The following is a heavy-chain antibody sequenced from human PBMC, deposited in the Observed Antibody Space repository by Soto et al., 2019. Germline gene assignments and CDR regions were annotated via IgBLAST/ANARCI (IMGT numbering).Heavy chain of an antibody. D-gene: IGHD3-3*01. CDR2: VFHSGST. J-gene: IGHJ4*02. CDR3: AALSYGSGFIDE. CDR1: GGSISISSW. Sequence: PSETLSLTCAVSGGSISISSWWSWVRQPPGKGLEWIGEVFHSGSTNYNPSLKSRLTISVDKSKNQFSLKLTSVTAADTAVYYCAALSYGSGFIDEWGQGTLVTVSS. V-gene: IGHV4-4*02.